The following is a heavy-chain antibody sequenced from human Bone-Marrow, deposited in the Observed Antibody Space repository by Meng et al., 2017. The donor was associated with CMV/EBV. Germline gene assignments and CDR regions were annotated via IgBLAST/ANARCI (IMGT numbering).Heavy chain of an antibody. Sequence: LVGTGGGCILPGGALSLFCAASGLTVSSNYISWVRQAPGKGLEWVSVIYSGGSTDYADSVKGRFTISRENSKNTLYLQMNSLRAEDTAVYYCASFIFDYWGQGTLVTVSS. CDR2: IYSGGST. J-gene: IGHJ4*02. CDR1: GLTVSSNY. CDR3: ASFIFDY. V-gene: IGHV3-53*02.